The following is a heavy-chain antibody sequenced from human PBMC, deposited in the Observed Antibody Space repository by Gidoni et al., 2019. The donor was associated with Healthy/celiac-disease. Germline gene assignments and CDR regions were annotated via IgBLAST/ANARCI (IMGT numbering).Heavy chain of an antibody. CDR1: GFTFSSYV. CDR2: IWYDGSNK. Sequence: QVQLVESGGGVVQPGRSLRLSCAASGFTFSSYVMHWVRQAPGKGLEWVEVIWYDGSNKYYADSVKGRFTISRDNSKNTLYLQMNSLRAEDTAVYYCARGVKAAGKRGRFDWFDPWGQGTLVTVSS. CDR3: ARGVKAAGKRGRFDWFDP. J-gene: IGHJ5*02. V-gene: IGHV3-33*01. D-gene: IGHD6-13*01.